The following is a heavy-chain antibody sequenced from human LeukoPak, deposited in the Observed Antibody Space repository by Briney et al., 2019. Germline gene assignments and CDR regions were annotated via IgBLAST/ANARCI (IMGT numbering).Heavy chain of an antibody. V-gene: IGHV3-48*01. CDR1: GFTLSPYS. CDR3: ARLPAGLYYYMDV. J-gene: IGHJ6*03. D-gene: IGHD2-15*01. CDR2: ISRSSSTV. Sequence: TGGSLRLSCAASGFTLSPYSMNWVRQAPGKGLEWVSYISRSSSTVKYGDFVEGRFTISRDNAKNSMYLQMNSQRAEDTAIYYCARLPAGLYYYMDVWGKGTTVTVSS.